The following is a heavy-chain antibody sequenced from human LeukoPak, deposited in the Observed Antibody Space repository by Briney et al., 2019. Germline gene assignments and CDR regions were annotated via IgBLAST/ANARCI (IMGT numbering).Heavy chain of an antibody. D-gene: IGHD3-16*02. Sequence: PSETLSLTCTVSGGSISSYYWSWIRQPPGKGLEWIGYINYSGSTNYNPSLKSRVTISVDTSKNQFSLKLSSVTAADTAVYYCARGMITFGGVIVGYYYYGMDVWGKGTTVTVSS. CDR2: INYSGST. J-gene: IGHJ6*04. CDR3: ARGMITFGGVIVGYYYYGMDV. V-gene: IGHV4-59*12. CDR1: GGSISSYY.